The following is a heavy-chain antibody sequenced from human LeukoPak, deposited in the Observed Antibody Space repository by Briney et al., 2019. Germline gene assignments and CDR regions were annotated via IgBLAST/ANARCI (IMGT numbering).Heavy chain of an antibody. J-gene: IGHJ3*02. CDR1: GYTFTSYD. V-gene: IGHV1-8*03. CDR3: ARGRDYYDSSGYYTRPSKDAFDI. D-gene: IGHD3-22*01. CDR2: MNPHSGNT. Sequence: GASVKVSCKASGYTFTSYDINWVRQATGQGLEWMGWMNPHSGNTGYAQKFQGRVTITRNTSISTAYMELSSLRSEDTAVYYCARGRDYYDSSGYYTRPSKDAFDIWGQGTMVTVSS.